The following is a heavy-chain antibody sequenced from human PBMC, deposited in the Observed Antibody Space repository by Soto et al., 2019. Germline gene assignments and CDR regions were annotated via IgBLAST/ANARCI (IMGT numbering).Heavy chain of an antibody. Sequence: QVKLVQSGAEVKKPGSSVKVSCKASGGTFSSYTISWVRQAPGQGLEWMGRIIPILGIANYAQKFQGRVTITADKSTSTAYMELSSLRSEDTAVYYCAPSYYDILTYFDYWGQGTLVTVSS. V-gene: IGHV1-69*02. D-gene: IGHD3-9*01. CDR3: APSYYDILTYFDY. CDR2: IIPILGIA. CDR1: GGTFSSYT. J-gene: IGHJ4*02.